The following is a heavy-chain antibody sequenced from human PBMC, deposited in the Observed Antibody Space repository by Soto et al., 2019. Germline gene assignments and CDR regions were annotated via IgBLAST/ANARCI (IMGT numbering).Heavy chain of an antibody. Sequence: ASVKVSRKAAGYTFTSYGISWVRQAPGQGLEWMGWITTNNANTNYAQNLQGRVTMSTDTSTSTAYMELRSLRSDDTAVYYCARTRGYSYGYADYWGQGTLVTVSS. CDR1: GYTFTSYG. J-gene: IGHJ4*02. CDR3: ARTRGYSYGYADY. D-gene: IGHD5-18*01. CDR2: ITTNNANT. V-gene: IGHV1-18*01.